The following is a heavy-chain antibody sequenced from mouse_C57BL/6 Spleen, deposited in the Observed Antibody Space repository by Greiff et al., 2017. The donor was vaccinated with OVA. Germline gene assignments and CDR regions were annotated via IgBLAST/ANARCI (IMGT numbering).Heavy chain of an antibody. V-gene: IGHV1-74*01. CDR1: GYTFTSYW. J-gene: IGHJ1*03. Sequence: QVQLKQPGAELVKPGASVKVSCKASGYTFTSYWMHWVKQRPGQGLEWIGRIHPSDSDTNYNQKFKGKATLTVDKSSSTAYMQLSSLTSEDSAVYYCAIEGGYDYHWYFDVWGTGTTVTVSS. CDR3: AIEGGYDYHWYFDV. D-gene: IGHD2-4*01. CDR2: IHPSDSDT.